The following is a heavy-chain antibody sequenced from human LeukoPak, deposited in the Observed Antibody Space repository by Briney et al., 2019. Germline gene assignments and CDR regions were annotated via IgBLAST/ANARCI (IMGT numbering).Heavy chain of an antibody. CDR1: GFTFSSYS. J-gene: IGHJ5*02. CDR3: ARVRSSSPGWFDP. Sequence: PGGSLRLSCAASGFTFSSYSMNWVRQAPGKGLEWVSYISSSSSYIYYADSVKGRFTISRDNAKNSLYLQMNSLRAEDTAVYYCARVRSSSPGWFDPWGQGTLVTVSS. D-gene: IGHD6-13*01. V-gene: IGHV3-21*05. CDR2: ISSSSSYI.